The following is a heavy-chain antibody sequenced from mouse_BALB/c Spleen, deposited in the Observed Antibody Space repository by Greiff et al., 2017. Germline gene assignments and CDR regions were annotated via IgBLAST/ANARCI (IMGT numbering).Heavy chain of an antibody. V-gene: IGHV2-9*02. CDR1: GFSLTSYG. Sequence: QVQLKQSGPGLVAPSQSLSITCTVSGFSLTSYGVHWVRQPPGKGLEWLGVIWAGGSTNYNSALMSRLSISKDNSKSQVFLKMNSLQTDDTAMYYCARAPQFITTVVAYYYAMDYWGQGTSVTVSS. D-gene: IGHD1-1*01. CDR2: IWAGGST. J-gene: IGHJ4*01. CDR3: ARAPQFITTVVAYYYAMDY.